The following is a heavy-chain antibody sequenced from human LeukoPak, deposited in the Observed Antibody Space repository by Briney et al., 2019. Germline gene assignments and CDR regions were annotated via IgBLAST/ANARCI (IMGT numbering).Heavy chain of an antibody. V-gene: IGHV3-66*01. D-gene: IGHD1-26*01. CDR2: IYSGGST. CDR1: RFTFNSYA. CDR3: ARGSGSYLHDAFDI. Sequence: GGSLRPSCAASRFTFNSYAVNWVRQAPGEGLEWVSVIYSGGSTYYADSVKGRFTISRDNSKNTLYLQMNSLRAEDAAVYYCARGSGSYLHDAFDIWGQGTMVTVSS. J-gene: IGHJ3*02.